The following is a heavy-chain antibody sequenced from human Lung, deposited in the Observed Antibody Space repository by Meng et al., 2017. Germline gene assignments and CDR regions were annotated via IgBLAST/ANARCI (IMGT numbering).Heavy chain of an antibody. Sequence: QVKLPESGPGLVKPSGTLSLTCAVSGGSISSDNWWSWVRQPPGKGLEWIGEIYHSGSTNYNPSLKSRITISVDKPKNQFSLTLSFVTAADTAVYYCTKNDFYCLGYWGQGTLVTVSS. D-gene: IGHD2-21*01. CDR2: IYHSGST. CDR1: GGSISSDNW. CDR3: TKNDFYCLGY. V-gene: IGHV4-4*02. J-gene: IGHJ4*02.